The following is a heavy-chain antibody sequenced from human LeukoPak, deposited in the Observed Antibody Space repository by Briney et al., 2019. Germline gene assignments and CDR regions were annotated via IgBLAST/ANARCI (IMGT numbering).Heavy chain of an antibody. V-gene: IGHV1-69*01. J-gene: IGHJ5*02. CDR1: GGTSSSYA. D-gene: IGHD2-2*03. CDR2: IIPIFGTA. Sequence: GSSVKVSCKASGGTSSSYAISWVRQAPGQGLEWMGGIIPIFGTANYAQKFQGRVTITADESTSTAYMELSSLRSEDTAVYYCARKAGGRLDLGCFDPWGQGTLVTVSS. CDR3: ARKAGGRLDLGCFDP.